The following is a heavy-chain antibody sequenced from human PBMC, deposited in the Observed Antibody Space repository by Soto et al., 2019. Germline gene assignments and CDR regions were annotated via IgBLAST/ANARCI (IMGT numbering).Heavy chain of an antibody. CDR1: GFTFSKYW. V-gene: IGHV3-7*01. J-gene: IGHJ5*02. Sequence: EVQVVESGGGLVQPGGSLRLSCAASGFTFSKYWMSWVRQAPGKGLEWVANIKEDGSEKYYVDSVKGRFTISRDNAKNSLYLQMNSLRAEDTAVYYCARVPVKVAAGTAWLDPWGQGTLVPVSS. CDR2: IKEDGSEK. CDR3: ARVPVKVAAGTAWLDP. D-gene: IGHD6-13*01.